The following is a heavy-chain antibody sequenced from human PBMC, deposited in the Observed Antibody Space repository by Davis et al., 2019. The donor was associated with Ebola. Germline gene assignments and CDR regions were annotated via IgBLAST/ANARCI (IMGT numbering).Heavy chain of an antibody. D-gene: IGHD6-13*01. CDR1: GYTFTSYA. V-gene: IGHV7-4-1*02. CDR3: ARGRVAAGRRVYYFDY. CDR2: INTNTGNP. J-gene: IGHJ4*02. Sequence: ASVKVSCKASGYTFTSYAMNWVRQAPGQGLEWMGWINTNTGNPTYAQGFTGRFVFSLDTSVSTAYLQISSLKAEDTAVYYCARGRVAAGRRVYYFDYWGQGTLATVSS.